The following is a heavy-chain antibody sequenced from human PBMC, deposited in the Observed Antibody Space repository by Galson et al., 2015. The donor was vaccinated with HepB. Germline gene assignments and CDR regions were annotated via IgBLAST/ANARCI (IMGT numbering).Heavy chain of an antibody. V-gene: IGHV5-10-1*01. CDR1: GYSFTSYW. D-gene: IGHD5-18*01. CDR2: IDPSDSYT. Sequence: QSGAEVKKPGESLRISCKGSGYSFTSYWISWVRQMPGKGLEWMGRIDPSDSYTNYSPSFQGHVTISADKSISTAYLQWSSLKASDTAMYYCARHIGGYSYGYYYYYYMDVWGKGTTVTVSS. J-gene: IGHJ6*03. CDR3: ARHIGGYSYGYYYYYYMDV.